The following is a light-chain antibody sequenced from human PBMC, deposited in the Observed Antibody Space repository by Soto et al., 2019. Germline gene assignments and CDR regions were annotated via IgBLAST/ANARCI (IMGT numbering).Light chain of an antibody. J-gene: IGLJ2*01. CDR1: SSDVGASKY. CDR3: SSYTSTITVL. Sequence: QSVLTQPASVSGSPGQSITISCTGTSSDVGASKYVSWYQQHPGKAPKLVIYEVSNRPSGVSNRFSGSKSGNTASLTISGLQAEDEADYYCSSYTSTITVLFGGGTKVTVL. V-gene: IGLV2-14*01. CDR2: EVS.